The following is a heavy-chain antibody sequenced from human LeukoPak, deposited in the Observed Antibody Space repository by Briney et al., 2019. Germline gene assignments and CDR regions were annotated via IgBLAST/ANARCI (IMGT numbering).Heavy chain of an antibody. CDR1: GGTFSSYA. CDR3: ARGGYSYGYGGWYYFDY. V-gene: IGHV1-69*13. CDR2: IIPIFGTA. D-gene: IGHD5-18*01. J-gene: IGHJ4*02. Sequence: ASVKVSCKASGGTFSSYAISWVRQAPGQGLGWMGGIIPIFGTANYAQKFQGRVTITADESTSTAYMELSSLRSEDTAVYYCARGGYSYGYGGWYYFDYWGQGTLVTVSS.